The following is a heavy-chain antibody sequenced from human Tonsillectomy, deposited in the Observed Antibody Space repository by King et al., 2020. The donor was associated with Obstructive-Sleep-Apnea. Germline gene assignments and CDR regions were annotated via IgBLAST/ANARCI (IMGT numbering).Heavy chain of an antibody. CDR3: ARDHELN. V-gene: IGHV3-30*04. D-gene: IGHD3-10*01. CDR2: ISYDGSNK. CDR1: GFTFSSYA. J-gene: IGHJ4*01. Sequence: VQLVQSGGGVVQPGRSLRLSCAASGFTFSSYAMHWVRQAPGKGLEWVAVISYDGSNKYYADSVKGRFTISRDNSKNTLYLQMNSLRAEDTAVYYCARDHELNWGHGTLVTVSS.